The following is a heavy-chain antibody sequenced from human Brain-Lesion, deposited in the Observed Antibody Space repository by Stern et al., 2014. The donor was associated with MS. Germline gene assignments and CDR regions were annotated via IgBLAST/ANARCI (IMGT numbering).Heavy chain of an antibody. CDR3: ARHDSVPRPSQLYSARDRGPGYFDY. V-gene: IGHV4-39*01. CDR1: CGSISSSTYY. D-gene: IGHD1-26*01. Sequence: VQLVESGPGLVKPSETLSLTCTVSCGSISSSTYYWAWLRQPPGKGLEWIGNIYSSGFTYYNPSLKSRVTISVDMSKTQFSLKLSSGTAADTAIYYCARHDSVPRPSQLYSARDRGPGYFDYWGQGTLVTVSS. CDR2: IYSSGFT. J-gene: IGHJ4*02.